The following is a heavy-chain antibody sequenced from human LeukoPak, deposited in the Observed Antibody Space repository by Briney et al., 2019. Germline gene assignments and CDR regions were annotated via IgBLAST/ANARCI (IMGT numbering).Heavy chain of an antibody. J-gene: IGHJ3*02. D-gene: IGHD2-2*01. CDR2: ISSSSSTI. V-gene: IGHV3-48*01. Sequence: PGGSLRLSCAASGFTFSSYSMNWVRQAPGKGLEWVSYISSSSSTIYYADSVKGRFTISRDNAKNSLYLQMNSLRAEDTAVYYCARAGEVPAAIRDAFDIWGQGTMVTVSS. CDR3: ARAGEVPAAIRDAFDI. CDR1: GFTFSSYS.